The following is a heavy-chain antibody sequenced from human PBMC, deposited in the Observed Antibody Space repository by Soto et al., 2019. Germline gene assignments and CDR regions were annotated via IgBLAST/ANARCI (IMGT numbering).Heavy chain of an antibody. J-gene: IGHJ4*02. CDR3: AKAGSSSWYVDY. V-gene: IGHV3-30*18. CDR1: GFTFSSYG. Sequence: QVQLVESGGGVVQPGRSLRLSCAASGFTFSSYGMHWVRQAPGKGLEWVAVISYDGSNKYYADSVKGRFTISRDNSKNTLYLQMNSLRAEDTAVYYCAKAGSSSWYVDYWGQGTLVIVSS. D-gene: IGHD6-13*01. CDR2: ISYDGSNK.